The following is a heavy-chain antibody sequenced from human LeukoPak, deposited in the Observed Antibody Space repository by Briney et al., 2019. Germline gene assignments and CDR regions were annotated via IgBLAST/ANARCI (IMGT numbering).Heavy chain of an antibody. V-gene: IGHV4-34*01. CDR3: ARDSLVGAYYYFDF. CDR2: INHSGST. J-gene: IGHJ4*02. CDR1: GGSFSGYY. D-gene: IGHD1-26*01. Sequence: SETLSLTCDVYGGSFSGYYWSWIRQPPGKGLEWIGEINHSGSTNYNPSLKSRVTISVDTSRNQFSLKLSSVTAADTAVYYCARDSLVGAYYYFDFWGQGTWSPSPQ.